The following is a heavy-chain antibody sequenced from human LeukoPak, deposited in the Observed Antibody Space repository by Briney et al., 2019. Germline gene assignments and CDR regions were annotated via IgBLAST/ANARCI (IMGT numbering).Heavy chain of an antibody. CDR1: GFTFSDYY. V-gene: IGHV3-11*04. J-gene: IGHJ6*03. CDR2: IRSSGSTI. CDR3: ARGGSSWYSPRYYYYYMDV. D-gene: IGHD6-13*01. Sequence: SGGSLRLSCAASGFTFSDYYMSWIRQAPGKGLEWVSYIRSSGSTIYYADSVKGRFTISRDNAKKSLYLQMNSLRAEDTAVYYCARGGSSWYSPRYYYYYMDVGGKGTTLTVSS.